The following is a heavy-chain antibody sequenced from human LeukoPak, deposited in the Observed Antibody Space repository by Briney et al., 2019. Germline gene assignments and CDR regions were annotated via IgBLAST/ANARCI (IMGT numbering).Heavy chain of an antibody. J-gene: IGHJ4*02. CDR2: ISYDGSNK. Sequence: QPGGSLRLSCAASGFTFSSYGMHWVRQAPGKGLEWVAVISYDGSNKYYADSVKGRFTISSDNSKNTVYLQMNSLRPEDMAVYYCAKEIFSGLLYIDYWGQGTLVTVSS. CDR1: GFTFSSYG. CDR3: AKEIFSGLLYIDY. D-gene: IGHD5-12*01. V-gene: IGHV3-30*18.